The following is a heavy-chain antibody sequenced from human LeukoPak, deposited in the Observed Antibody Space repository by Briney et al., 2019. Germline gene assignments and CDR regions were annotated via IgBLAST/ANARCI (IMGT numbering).Heavy chain of an antibody. CDR3: ATGDGDYFDY. V-gene: IGHV4-61*01. J-gene: IGHJ4*02. CDR1: GGSVSSGSYY. Sequence: SETLPLTCTVSGGSVSSGSYYWSWIRQPPGKGLEWIGYIYYSGSTNYNPSLKSRVTISVDTSKNQFSLKLSSVTAADTAVYYCATGDGDYFDYWGQGTLVTVSS. D-gene: IGHD4-17*01. CDR2: IYYSGST.